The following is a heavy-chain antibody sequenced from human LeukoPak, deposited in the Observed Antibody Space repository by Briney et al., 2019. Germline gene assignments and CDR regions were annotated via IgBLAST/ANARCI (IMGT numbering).Heavy chain of an antibody. CDR1: GFIFSSYD. V-gene: IGHV3-23*01. CDR3: ARGESFAFDV. Sequence: PGGSLRLSCVGSGFIFSSYDMGWVRQAPGRGLEWVSSISRAGDRTYYADSVKGRLSFSRDNSRNTMYLQMNSLRAEDTAVYYCARGESFAFDVWGQGTVVTVSS. CDR2: ISRAGDRT. J-gene: IGHJ3*01.